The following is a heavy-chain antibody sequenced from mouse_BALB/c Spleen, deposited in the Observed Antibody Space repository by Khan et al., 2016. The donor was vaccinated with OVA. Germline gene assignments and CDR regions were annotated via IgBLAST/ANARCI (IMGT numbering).Heavy chain of an antibody. CDR1: GYIFIGYN. V-gene: IGHV1-77*01. J-gene: IGHJ3*01. CDR2: ISPGSGNT. CDR3: AREWGSWFAY. D-gene: IGHD1-3*01. Sequence: VQLQESGTELARPGASVKLSCKASGYIFIGYNIHWVQQRTGQGLEWIGEISPGSGNTYYNEKFKGKATLTADKSSSTAYMQLSSLTSEDSAVYYGAREWGSWFAYWGQGTLVTVSA.